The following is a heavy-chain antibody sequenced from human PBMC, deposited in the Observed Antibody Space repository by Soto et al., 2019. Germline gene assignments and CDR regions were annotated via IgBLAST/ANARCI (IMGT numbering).Heavy chain of an antibody. D-gene: IGHD3-10*01. V-gene: IGHV3-30*18. CDR2: ISYDGSNK. CDR3: AKASTIYGSGSYTYYGMDV. J-gene: IGHJ6*02. Sequence: QVQLMESGGGVVQPGRSLRLSCAASGFTFSSYGMHWVRQAPGKGLEWVAVISYDGSNKYYADSVKGRFTISRDNSKNTLYLQMNSLRAEDTAVYYCAKASTIYGSGSYTYYGMDVWGQGTTVTVSS. CDR1: GFTFSSYG.